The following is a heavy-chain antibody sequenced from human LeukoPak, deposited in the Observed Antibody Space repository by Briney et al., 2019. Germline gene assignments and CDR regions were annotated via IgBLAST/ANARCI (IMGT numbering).Heavy chain of an antibody. CDR3: ARMDSGSYYYFDY. CDR2: IDWDDDK. CDR1: GFSLSTSGMC. D-gene: IGHD1-26*01. Sequence: ESAPALVKPTQTLTLTCTFSGFSLSTSGMCVSWVRQPPGKALEWLARIDWDDDKYYSTSLKTRLTISKDTSKNQVVPTMTNMDPVDTATYYCARMDSGSYYYFDYWGQGTLVTVSS. J-gene: IGHJ4*02. V-gene: IGHV2-70*11.